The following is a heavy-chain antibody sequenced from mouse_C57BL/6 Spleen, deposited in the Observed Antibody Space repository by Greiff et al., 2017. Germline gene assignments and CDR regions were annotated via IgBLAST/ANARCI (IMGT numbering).Heavy chain of an antibody. V-gene: IGHV1-42*01. Sequence: EVKLVESGPELVKPGASVKISCKASGYSFTGYYMNWVKQSPEKSLEWIGEINPSTGGTTYNQKFKAKATLTVDKSSSTACMQLEGLTSEDAAVYSCARGPWFAYWGQGTLVTVSA. CDR1: GYSFTGYY. CDR2: INPSTGGT. J-gene: IGHJ3*01. CDR3: ARGPWFAY.